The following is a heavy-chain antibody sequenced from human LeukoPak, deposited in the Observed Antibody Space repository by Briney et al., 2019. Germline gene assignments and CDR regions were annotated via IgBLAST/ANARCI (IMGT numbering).Heavy chain of an antibody. CDR3: ARDRFGVVITPSYYFDY. CDR1: GYTFTGYY. V-gene: IGHV1-2*02. CDR2: INPNSGGT. Sequence: ASVKVSCKASGYTFTGYYMHWVRQAPGQGLEWMGWINPNSGGTNYARKFQGRVTMTRDTSISTAYMELSRLRSDDMAVYYCARDRFGVVITPSYYFDYWGQGTLVTVSS. D-gene: IGHD3-3*01. J-gene: IGHJ4*02.